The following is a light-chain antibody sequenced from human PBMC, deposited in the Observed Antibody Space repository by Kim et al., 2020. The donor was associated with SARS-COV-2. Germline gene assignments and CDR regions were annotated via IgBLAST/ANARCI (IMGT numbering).Light chain of an antibody. Sequence: GQSVTISCSGSRSNIGSDYAYWYQQLPGTAPKVLIYRNNQRPSGVPDRFSGSKSDTSASLAISGLRSEDEGDYYCASWDDSLSGLVFGGGTKLTVL. V-gene: IGLV1-47*01. CDR2: RNN. CDR1: RSNIGSDY. CDR3: ASWDDSLSGLV. J-gene: IGLJ2*01.